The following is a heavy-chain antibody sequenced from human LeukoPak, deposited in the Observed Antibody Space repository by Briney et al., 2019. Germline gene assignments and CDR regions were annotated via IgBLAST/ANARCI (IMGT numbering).Heavy chain of an antibody. D-gene: IGHD6-19*01. CDR1: GFTFTTYA. CDR2: ISDSGKST. Sequence: GGSLRLSCAASGFTFTTYAMRWVRQAQGKGLEWVSGISDSGKSTYYADSVKGRFTISRDNSKNTLYMQINSLRVEDTAVYYCATLESSGWYFDYWGQGTLVTVSS. CDR3: ATLESSGWYFDY. J-gene: IGHJ4*02. V-gene: IGHV3-23*01.